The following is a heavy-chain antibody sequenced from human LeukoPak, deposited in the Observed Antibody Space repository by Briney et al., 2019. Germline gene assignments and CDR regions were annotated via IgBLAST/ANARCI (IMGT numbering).Heavy chain of an antibody. CDR3: ARGAGSSSAYYYYYYYMDV. Sequence: GASVKVSCKASRYTFTTYDINWVRQATGQGLEWMGWMNPNSGNTGYAQKFQGRVSITRNTSISTAYMELSSLRSEDTAVYYCARGAGSSSAYYYYYYYMDVWGKGTTVTVSS. J-gene: IGHJ6*03. D-gene: IGHD6-6*01. CDR2: MNPNSGNT. V-gene: IGHV1-8*03. CDR1: RYTFTTYD.